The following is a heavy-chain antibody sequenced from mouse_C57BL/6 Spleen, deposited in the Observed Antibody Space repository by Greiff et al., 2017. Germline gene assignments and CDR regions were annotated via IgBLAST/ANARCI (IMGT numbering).Heavy chain of an antibody. CDR3: ASLGHYYGSSPSVFDV. CDR2: IYPGSGST. V-gene: IGHV1-55*01. Sequence: QVQLQQPGAELVKPGASVKMSCKASGYTFTSYWITWVKQRPGQGLEWIGDIYPGSGSTNYNEKFKSKATLTVDTSSSTAYMQLSRLTSEDSEVYYCASLGHYYGSSPSVFDVWGTGTTVTVSS. CDR1: GYTFTSYW. J-gene: IGHJ1*03. D-gene: IGHD1-1*01.